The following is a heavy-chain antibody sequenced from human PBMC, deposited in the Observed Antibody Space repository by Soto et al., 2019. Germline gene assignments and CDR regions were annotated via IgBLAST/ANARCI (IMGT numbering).Heavy chain of an antibody. J-gene: IGHJ4*02. D-gene: IGHD6-13*01. CDR2: ISGSGGST. V-gene: IGHV3-23*01. CDR1: GFTFSSYA. CDR3: AKENGYSSSWFEFDY. Sequence: GRSLRLSCAASGFTFSSYAMSWVRQAPGKGLEWVSAISGSGGSTYYADSVKGRFTISRDNSKNTLYLQMNSLRAEDTAVYYCAKENGYSSSWFEFDYWGQGTLVTVSS.